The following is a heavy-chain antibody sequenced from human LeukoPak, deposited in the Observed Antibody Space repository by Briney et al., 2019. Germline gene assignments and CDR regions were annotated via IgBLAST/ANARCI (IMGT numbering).Heavy chain of an antibody. CDR3: AREPRSSPRGYYGMDV. CDR2: IYYSGST. D-gene: IGHD6-13*01. J-gene: IGHJ6*02. CDR1: GGSISSYY. V-gene: IGHV4-59*01. Sequence: PSETLSLTCTVSGGSISSYYWSWIRQTPGKGLEWIGYIYYSGSTNYNPSLKSRVTISVDTSKNQFSLKLSSVTAADTAVYYCAREPRSSPRGYYGMDVWGQGTTVTVSS.